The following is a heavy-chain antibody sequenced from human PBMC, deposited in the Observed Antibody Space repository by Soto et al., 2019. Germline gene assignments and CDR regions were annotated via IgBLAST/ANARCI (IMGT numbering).Heavy chain of an antibody. CDR2: IKQDGSEK. Sequence: GGSLRLSCAAFGFTFSSYWMSWVRQAPGKGLEWVANIKQDGSEKYYVDSVKGRFTISRDNAKNSLYLQMNSLRAEDTAVYYCAREVEYYFDYWGQGTLVTVSS. CDR1: GFTFSSYW. J-gene: IGHJ4*02. D-gene: IGHD3-3*01. CDR3: AREVEYYFDY. V-gene: IGHV3-7*05.